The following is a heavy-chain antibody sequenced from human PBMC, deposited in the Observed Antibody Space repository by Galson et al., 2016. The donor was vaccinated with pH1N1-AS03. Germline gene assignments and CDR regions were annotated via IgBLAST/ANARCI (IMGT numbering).Heavy chain of an antibody. CDR2: ISSDDSGT. CDR1: GFNLSTYW. D-gene: IGHD4-17*01. CDR3: ATFGGDPDY. J-gene: IGHJ4*02. V-gene: IGHV3-74*01. Sequence: SGFNLSTYWIHWVRQGPGKGLVWVSRISSDDSGTSYADSVRGRFTISRDDAKDTVFMQLNSLRPEDTAVYYCATFGGDPDYWGQGTLVTVSS.